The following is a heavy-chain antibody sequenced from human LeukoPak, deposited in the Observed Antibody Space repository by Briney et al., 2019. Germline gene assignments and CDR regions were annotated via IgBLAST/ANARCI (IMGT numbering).Heavy chain of an antibody. V-gene: IGHV3-23*01. CDR2: ISGGGGST. CDR1: GFTFSSYA. Sequence: QSGGSLRLSCAASGFTFSSYAMSWVRQAPGKGLEWVSAISGGGGSTYYADSVKGRFTISRDNSKNTLYLQMNSLRAEDTAVYYCAKGYCSSTSCYFHYYGMDVWGQGTTVTVSS. J-gene: IGHJ6*02. D-gene: IGHD2-2*01. CDR3: AKGYCSSTSCYFHYYGMDV.